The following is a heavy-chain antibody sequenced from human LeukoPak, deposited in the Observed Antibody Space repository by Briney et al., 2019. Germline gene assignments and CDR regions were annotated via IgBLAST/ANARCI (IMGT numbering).Heavy chain of an antibody. Sequence: SETLSLTCAVYGGSFSGYYWSWIRQPPGKGLEWIGEINHSGSTNYNPSLKSRVTISVDTSKNQFSLKLSSVTAADTAVYYCARDNWGLDYWGQGTLVTVSS. CDR2: INHSGST. CDR3: ARDNWGLDY. D-gene: IGHD1-1*01. J-gene: IGHJ4*02. V-gene: IGHV4-34*01. CDR1: GGSFSGYY.